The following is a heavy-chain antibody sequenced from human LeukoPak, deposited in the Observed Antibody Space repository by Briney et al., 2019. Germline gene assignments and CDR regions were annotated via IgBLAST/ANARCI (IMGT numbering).Heavy chain of an antibody. CDR3: ARVSNKNWFDP. CDR1: GFTFSNYA. D-gene: IGHD1/OR15-1a*01. Sequence: SGGSLRLSCAASGFTFSNYAMHWVRQAPGKGLEYVSAISSNGGSTYYANSVKGRFTISRDNSKNTIYLQMGILRAEDMAVYYCARVSNKNWFDPWGQGTLVTVSS. J-gene: IGHJ5*02. CDR2: ISSNGGST. V-gene: IGHV3-64*01.